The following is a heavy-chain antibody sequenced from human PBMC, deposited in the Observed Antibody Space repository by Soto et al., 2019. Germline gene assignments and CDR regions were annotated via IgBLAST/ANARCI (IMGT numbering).Heavy chain of an antibody. Sequence: SETLSLTCAVSGGSISSGGYSWSWIRQPPGKGLEWIGYIYHSGSTYYNPSLKSRVTISVDRSKNQFSLKLSSVTAADTAVYYCARGDSSSREVRFDHWGQGTLVSVTS. J-gene: IGHJ4*02. V-gene: IGHV4-30-2*01. D-gene: IGHD6-6*01. CDR1: GGSISSGGYS. CDR3: ARGDSSSREVRFDH. CDR2: IYHSGST.